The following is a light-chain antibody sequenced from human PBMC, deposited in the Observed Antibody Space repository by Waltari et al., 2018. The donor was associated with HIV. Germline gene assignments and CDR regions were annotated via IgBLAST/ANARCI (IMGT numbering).Light chain of an antibody. CDR1: ALPNQF. CDR3: QSADSRGSLWV. V-gene: IGLV3-25*03. CDR2: KDN. J-gene: IGLJ3*02. Sequence: SYELPPPPSVSVSPGQTARITCSGEALPNQFAYWYQQKTVQAPVSVMYKDNARPSGVPQRFSGFSSGTTATLTISGVQAQDEADYHCQSADSRGSLWVFGGGTRLTVL.